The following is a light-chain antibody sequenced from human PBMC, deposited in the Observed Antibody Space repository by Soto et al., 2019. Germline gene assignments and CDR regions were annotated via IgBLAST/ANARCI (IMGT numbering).Light chain of an antibody. CDR1: QSVSSNY. J-gene: IGKJ1*01. CDR2: GAS. V-gene: IGKV3-20*01. CDR3: QQYGSSRT. Sequence: EIVLTRSPGTLSLSPGERATLSCRASQSVSSNYLAWYQQKPGQAPRLLIYGASSRATGIPDRFSGSGSGTDFTLSISRLEPEDFAVYYCQQYGSSRTFGQGT.